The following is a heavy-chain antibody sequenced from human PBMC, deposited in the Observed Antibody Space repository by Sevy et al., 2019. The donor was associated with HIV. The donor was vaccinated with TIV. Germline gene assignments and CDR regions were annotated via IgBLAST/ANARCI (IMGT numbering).Heavy chain of an antibody. V-gene: IGHV1-2*06. CDR3: GRDDYGGNRGYYYYGMDV. D-gene: IGHD4-17*01. Sequence: ASVKVSCKASGYTFTGYYMHWVRQAPGQGLEWMGRINPNSGGTNYAQKFQGRVTMTRDTSISTAYMELSRLRSDDTAVYYCGRDDYGGNRGYYYYGMDVWGQGTTVTVSS. CDR1: GYTFTGYY. CDR2: INPNSGGT. J-gene: IGHJ6*02.